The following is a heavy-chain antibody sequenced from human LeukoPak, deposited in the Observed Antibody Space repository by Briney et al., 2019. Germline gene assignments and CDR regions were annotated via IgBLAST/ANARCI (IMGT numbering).Heavy chain of an antibody. J-gene: IGHJ4*02. CDR2: IIPIFGTA. CDR3: AREGYYDSSGYYYYEYFDY. D-gene: IGHD3-22*01. CDR1: GGTFSSYA. V-gene: IGHV1-69*05. Sequence: VASVKVSCKASGGTFSSYAISWVRQAPGQGLEWMGGIIPIFGTANYAQKFQGRVTITRDTSASTAYMELSSLRSEDTAVYYCAREGYYDSSGYYYYEYFDYWGQGTLVTVSS.